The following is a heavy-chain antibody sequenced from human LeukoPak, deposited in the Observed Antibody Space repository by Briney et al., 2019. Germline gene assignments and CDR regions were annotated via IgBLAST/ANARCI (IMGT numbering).Heavy chain of an antibody. CDR2: ISSSGNTI. J-gene: IGHJ3*02. V-gene: IGHV3-48*03. CDR1: GFTFSSYE. D-gene: IGHD2-15*01. Sequence: GGSLRLSCAASGFTFSSYEMYWVRQAPGKGLEWVSYISSSGNTIYYADSVKGRFTISRDNAKNSLYLQMNSLRAEDTAVYYCTREEVVVLDYLDIWGQGTMVTVSS. CDR3: TREEVVVLDYLDI.